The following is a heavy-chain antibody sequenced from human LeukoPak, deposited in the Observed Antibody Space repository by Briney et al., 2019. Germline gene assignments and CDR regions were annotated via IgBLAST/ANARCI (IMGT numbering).Heavy chain of an antibody. CDR3: AIIAVAGKGGWFDP. CDR2: INTNTGNP. D-gene: IGHD6-19*01. V-gene: IGHV7-4-1*02. J-gene: IGHJ5*02. Sequence: ASVKVSCKASGCTFTSYAMNWVRQAPGQGLEWMGWINTNTGNPTYAQGFTGRFVFSLDTSVSTAYLQISSLKAEDTAVYYCAIIAVAGKGGWFDPWGQGTLVTVSS. CDR1: GCTFTSYA.